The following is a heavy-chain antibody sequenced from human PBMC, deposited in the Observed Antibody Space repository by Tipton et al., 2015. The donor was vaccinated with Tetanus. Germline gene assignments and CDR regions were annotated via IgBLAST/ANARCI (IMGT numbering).Heavy chain of an antibody. V-gene: IGHV4-34*01. CDR3: ARGSNQNIAAAFY. CDR1: GGSFSGYY. CDR2: INHSGST. Sequence: TLSLTCAVYGGSFSGYYWSWIRQPPGKGLEWIGEINHSGSTNYNPSLKSRVTISVDTSKTQFSRKLSSVTAADTAVYYCARGSNQNIAAAFYWGQGTLVTVSS. D-gene: IGHD6-13*01. J-gene: IGHJ4*02.